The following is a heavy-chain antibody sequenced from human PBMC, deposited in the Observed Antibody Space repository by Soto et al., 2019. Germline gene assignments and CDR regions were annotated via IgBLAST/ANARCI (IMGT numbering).Heavy chain of an antibody. CDR2: IYWDDDK. D-gene: IGHD3-16*01. V-gene: IGHV2-5*02. J-gene: IGHJ3*02. CDR3: AHLMITFGGVYEDDAFDT. CDR1: GFSLASTRVG. Sequence: QITLRASGPTLLMPTQTLTLTCTFSGFSLASTRVGVGWIRQPPPPAKALEWLAVIYWDDDKRYSPALKSRLTVTKDTSKNQVVLTMTNMDPADTATYYCAHLMITFGGVYEDDAFDTWGQGTMVIVSS.